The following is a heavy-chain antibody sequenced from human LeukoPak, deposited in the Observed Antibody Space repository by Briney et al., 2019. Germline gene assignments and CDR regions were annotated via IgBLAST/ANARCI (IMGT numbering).Heavy chain of an antibody. J-gene: IGHJ4*02. CDR3: ARGTTVTYVFDY. V-gene: IGHV3-7*03. CDR1: GFAFSSSL. CDR2: IEHDGSEK. D-gene: IGHD4-17*01. Sequence: GGSLRLSCAASGFAFSSSLMSWVRQTPGKGLEWVANIEHDGSEKYYVDSVKGRFTISRDNAKNSLYLQMNSLRAEDTAVYYCARGTTVTYVFDYWGQGTLVTVSS.